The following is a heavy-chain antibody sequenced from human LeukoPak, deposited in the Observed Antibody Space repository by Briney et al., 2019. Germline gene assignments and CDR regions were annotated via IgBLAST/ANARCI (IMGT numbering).Heavy chain of an antibody. CDR2: IIPIFGTA. Sequence: ASVKVSCKASGGTFSSYAISWVRQAPGQGLEWMGGIIPIFGTANYAQKFQGRVTITTDESTSTAYMELSSLRSEDTAVYYCARDYYGSGAGRTRWFDPWGQGTLVTVSP. D-gene: IGHD3-10*01. CDR1: GGTFSSYA. V-gene: IGHV1-69*05. J-gene: IGHJ5*02. CDR3: ARDYYGSGAGRTRWFDP.